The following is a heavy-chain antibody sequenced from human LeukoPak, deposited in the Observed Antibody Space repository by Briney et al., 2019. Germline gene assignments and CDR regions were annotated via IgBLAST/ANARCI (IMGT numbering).Heavy chain of an antibody. Sequence: SQTLSLTCAISGDSVSSNSAAWNWIRQSPLRGLEWLGRTYYRSKWYNDYAVSVKSRITINPDTSKNQFSLQLNSVTPEDTAVYYCARDRYYYDSSGYYRDYYYYGMDVWGQGTTVTVSS. CDR1: GDSVSSNSAA. CDR3: ARDRYYYDSSGYYRDYYYYGMDV. J-gene: IGHJ6*02. CDR2: TYYRSKWYN. D-gene: IGHD3-22*01. V-gene: IGHV6-1*01.